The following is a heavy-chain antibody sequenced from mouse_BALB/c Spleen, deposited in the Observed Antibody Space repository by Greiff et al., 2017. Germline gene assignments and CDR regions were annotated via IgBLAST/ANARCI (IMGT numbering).Heavy chain of an antibody. Sequence: QVQLQQSGAELVRPGTSVKVSCKASGYSFTNYLIEWVKQRPGQGLEWIGVINPGSGGTNYNEKFKGKATLTADKSSSTAYMQLSSLTSDDSAVYFCARTYRNDGFAYWGQGTLVTVSA. D-gene: IGHD2-14*01. V-gene: IGHV1-54*01. CDR3: ARTYRNDGFAY. CDR2: INPGSGGT. CDR1: GYSFTNYL. J-gene: IGHJ3*01.